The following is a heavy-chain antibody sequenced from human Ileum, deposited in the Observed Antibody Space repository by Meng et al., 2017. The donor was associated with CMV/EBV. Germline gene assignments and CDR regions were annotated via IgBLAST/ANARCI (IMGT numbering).Heavy chain of an antibody. Sequence: VQLVESGGDLVKPGGSLRLACAASGFTFSRYAMNWVRQAPGKGLEWVSGISDGGGNTYYADSVKGRFSISRDNSKNTVYLEMNSLRAEDTAKYYCATEDWNADYWGQGTLVTVSS. CDR2: ISDGGGNT. D-gene: IGHD1-1*01. J-gene: IGHJ4*02. CDR3: ATEDWNADY. V-gene: IGHV3-23*04. CDR1: GFTFSRYA.